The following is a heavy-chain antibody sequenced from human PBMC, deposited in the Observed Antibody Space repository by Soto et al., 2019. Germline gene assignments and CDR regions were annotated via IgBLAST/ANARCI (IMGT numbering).Heavy chain of an antibody. CDR3: SNSPVGKIGSG. J-gene: IGHJ4*02. D-gene: IGHD6-13*01. Sequence: EVQLVESGGGLAQPGGSLRLSCVGSGFSFSDHRMDWVRQAPGKGLEWVGRARNRAGSYTTEYAASVKGRFTISRDDSKNSLYVQMNSLKTEDTAVYYCSNSPVGKIGSGWGQGTLVTVSS. CDR1: GFSFSDHR. V-gene: IGHV3-72*01. CDR2: ARNRAGSYTT.